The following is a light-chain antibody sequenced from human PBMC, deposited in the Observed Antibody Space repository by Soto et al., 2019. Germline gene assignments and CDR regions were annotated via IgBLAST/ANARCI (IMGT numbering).Light chain of an antibody. CDR3: QKYNSYWT. CDR2: KPS. Sequence: IQITQSPSTLSASVGDRFTITCRASQSISVWSAWYQQKPGKPPKHPSYKPSTLESGVPSRFSGSGSGIEITLTISSLQPDDFATYYRQKYNSYWTFGQGTKVDIK. J-gene: IGKJ1*01. CDR1: QSISVW. V-gene: IGKV1-5*03.